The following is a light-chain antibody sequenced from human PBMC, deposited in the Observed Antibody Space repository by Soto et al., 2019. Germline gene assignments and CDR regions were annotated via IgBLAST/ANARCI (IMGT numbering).Light chain of an antibody. Sequence: DIQLAQSPSFLSASVGDRVTITCRASQSISSYLNWYQQKPGKAPKLLIYAASSLQSGVPSRFSGSGSGTDFTLTISRLEPEDFAVYYCQQYGSSGTFGQGTKVDIK. CDR2: AAS. J-gene: IGKJ1*01. CDR3: QQYGSSGT. CDR1: QSISSY. V-gene: IGKV1-39*02.